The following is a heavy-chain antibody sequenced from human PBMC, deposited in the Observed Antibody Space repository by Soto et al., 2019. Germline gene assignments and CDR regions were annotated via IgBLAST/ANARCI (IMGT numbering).Heavy chain of an antibody. CDR1: GYTFTGYY. J-gene: IGHJ6*02. Sequence: ASVKVSCKASGYTFTGYYMHWVRQAPGQGLEWMGWINPNSCGTNYAQKFQGRVTMTRDTSISTAYMELSRLRSDDTAVYYCARTAITMVRGVNYYYSMDVWGQGTTVTVSS. V-gene: IGHV1-2*02. CDR2: INPNSCGT. D-gene: IGHD3-10*01. CDR3: ARTAITMVRGVNYYYSMDV.